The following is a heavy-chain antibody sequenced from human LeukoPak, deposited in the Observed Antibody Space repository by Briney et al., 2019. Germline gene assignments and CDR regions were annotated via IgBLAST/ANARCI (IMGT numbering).Heavy chain of an antibody. Sequence: GGSLRLSCAASGFALSSHWMTWVRQVPGRGPEWVANVNRDGSETYYLDSVKGRFTISKDNAKNSLYLQMNSLRAEDTALYHCARNNGMDVWGQGTQVTVSS. CDR1: GFALSSHW. J-gene: IGHJ6*02. V-gene: IGHV3-7*03. CDR3: ARNNGMDV. CDR2: VNRDGSET.